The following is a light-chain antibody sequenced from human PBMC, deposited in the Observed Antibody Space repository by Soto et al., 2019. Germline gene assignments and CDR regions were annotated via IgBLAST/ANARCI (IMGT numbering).Light chain of an antibody. CDR3: QQYSGHSTT. J-gene: IGKJ1*01. V-gene: IGKV3-20*01. CDR1: ESVSSN. Sequence: EIVETQAPLTMSLSPVERANLSCRAGESVSSNLAWCQQKPGQAPRVIMYGASRRATGIPDRFSGGGSGTDFTLTISRLEPEDFAVYFCQQYSGHSTTFGQGTKVDI. CDR2: GAS.